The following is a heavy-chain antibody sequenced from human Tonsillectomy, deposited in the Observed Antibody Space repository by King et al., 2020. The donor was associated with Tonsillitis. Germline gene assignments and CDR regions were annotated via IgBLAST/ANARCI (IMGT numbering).Heavy chain of an antibody. J-gene: IGHJ4*02. CDR3: AKSYYDFWSGYLYYFDS. D-gene: IGHD3-3*01. V-gene: IGHV3-23*04. CDR2: ISGGSHNT. Sequence: VQLVESGGGLVQPGGSLRLSCAASGFTFSSYVMGWVRQAPGKGLEWVSTISGGSHNTYYADSVKGRFTISRDNSENTLYLQMNSLRVEDTAVYYCAKSYYDFWSGYLYYFDSWGQGTLVTVSS. CDR1: GFTFSSYV.